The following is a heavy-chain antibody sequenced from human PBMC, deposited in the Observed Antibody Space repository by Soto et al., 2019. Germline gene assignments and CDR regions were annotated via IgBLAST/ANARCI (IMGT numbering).Heavy chain of an antibody. CDR3: ARDYFDSSDYTTNWFDP. J-gene: IGHJ5*02. Sequence: PSETLSLTCRASGDYISNSPVYWAWIRQPPGEGLEWIGSIYHTGNAYYNPSLKSRVTIFVDTSKNQFSLKLTSVTAADTALYYCARDYFDSSDYTTNWFDPWGQGTLVTVS. CDR2: IYHTGNA. V-gene: IGHV4-39*01. CDR1: GDYISNSPVY. D-gene: IGHD3-22*01.